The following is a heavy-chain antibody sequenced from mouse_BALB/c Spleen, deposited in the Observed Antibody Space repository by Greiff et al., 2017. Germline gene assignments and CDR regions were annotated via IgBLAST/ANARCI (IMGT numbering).Heavy chain of an antibody. CDR3: ARGRPTGTFFAY. V-gene: IGHV1-18*01. J-gene: IGHJ3*01. Sequence: EVQLQQSGPELVKPGASVKIPCKASGYTFTDYNMDWVKQSHGKSLEWIGDINPNNGGTIYNQKFKGKATLTVDKSSSTAYMELRSLTSEDTAVYYCARGRPTGTFFAYWGQGTLVTVSA. CDR1: GYTFTDYN. D-gene: IGHD4-1*02. CDR2: INPNNGGT.